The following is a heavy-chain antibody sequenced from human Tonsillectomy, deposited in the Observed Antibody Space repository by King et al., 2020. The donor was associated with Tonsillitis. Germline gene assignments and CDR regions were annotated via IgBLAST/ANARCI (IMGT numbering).Heavy chain of an antibody. D-gene: IGHD3-22*01. Sequence: VQLVESGGGLVQPGGSLRLSCAASGFTFSSYAMSWVRQAPGKGLEWVSAISGSGGSTYYADSVKGRFTISRDNSKNTLYLKMNSRRDEDTAVYYCAKVAPYYYNSSGYPYYFDYWGQGTLVTVSS. CDR3: AKVAPYYYNSSGYPYYFDY. J-gene: IGHJ4*02. CDR1: GFTFSSYA. CDR2: ISGSGGST. V-gene: IGHV3-23*04.